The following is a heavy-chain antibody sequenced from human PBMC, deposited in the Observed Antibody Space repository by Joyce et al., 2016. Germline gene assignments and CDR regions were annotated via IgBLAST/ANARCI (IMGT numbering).Heavy chain of an antibody. CDR1: GFTFSSYS. CDR3: AREAGSGGSRVPYYYMDV. V-gene: IGHV3-21*01. D-gene: IGHD2-15*01. CDR2: ISSTSSFI. Sequence: EVQMVESGGGLVKPGGSLRLSCAASGFTFSSYSMNWVRQAPGKGMEWVSSISSTSSFIYSADSLEGRFTISRDNAKNSLYLQMNSLRADDTAVYYCAREAGSGGSRVPYYYMDVWGKGTTVTVSS. J-gene: IGHJ6*03.